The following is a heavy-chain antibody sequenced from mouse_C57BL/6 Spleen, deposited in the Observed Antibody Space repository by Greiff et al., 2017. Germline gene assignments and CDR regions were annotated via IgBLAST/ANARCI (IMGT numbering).Heavy chain of an antibody. Sequence: QVQLQQSGAELVRPGASVKLSCKASGYTFTDYYINWVKQRPGQGLEWIARIYPGSGNTYYNEKFKGKATLTAEKSSSTAYMQLSSLTSEDSAVYFCAKGGNWGGFAYWGQGTLVTVSA. CDR3: AKGGNWGGFAY. D-gene: IGHD4-1*01. V-gene: IGHV1-76*01. CDR2: IYPGSGNT. J-gene: IGHJ3*01. CDR1: GYTFTDYY.